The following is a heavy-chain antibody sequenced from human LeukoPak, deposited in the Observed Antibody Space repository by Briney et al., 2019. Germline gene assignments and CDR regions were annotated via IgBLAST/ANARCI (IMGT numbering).Heavy chain of an antibody. CDR1: GFTFSSYS. CDR2: ISSSSSYI. V-gene: IGHV3-21*04. CDR3: ARRLYSSSWYYFDY. J-gene: IGHJ4*02. D-gene: IGHD6-13*01. Sequence: GGSLRLSCAASGFTFSSYSMNWVRQAPGKGLEWVSSISSSSSYIYYADSVKGQFTISRDNSKNTLYLQINSLRAEDTAVYYCARRLYSSSWYYFDYWGQGTLVTVSS.